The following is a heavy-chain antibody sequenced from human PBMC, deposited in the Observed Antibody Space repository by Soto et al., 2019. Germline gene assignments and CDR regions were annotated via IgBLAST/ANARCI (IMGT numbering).Heavy chain of an antibody. CDR2: IFYLGSS. J-gene: IGHJ5*02. D-gene: IGHD3-3*02. CDR1: GDSIISSDFY. CDR3: ARHSLALRKNNWFDP. V-gene: IGHV4-39*01. Sequence: PSETLSLTCTVSGDSIISSDFYWGCVRQPPGKGLEWIGSIFYLGSSYYNPSLKGRVTMSVDTSKNQFSLRLRSVTAADTALYFCARHSLALRKNNWFDPWGQGIMVTVSS.